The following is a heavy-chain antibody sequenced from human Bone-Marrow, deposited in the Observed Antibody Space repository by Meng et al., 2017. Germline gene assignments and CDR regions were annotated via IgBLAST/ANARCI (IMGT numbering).Heavy chain of an antibody. V-gene: IGHV1-2*06. CDR2: IDPKSGDT. J-gene: IGHJ4*02. Sequence: QGPLVPAGAEVKTPGASLKVTCSPSGNNFPDSWPHWVRRAPGQGLEWMGRIDPKSGDTHYAQRFQGRVTMTGDTSIGTAYMELSGLRSDDTAMYYCARDEDISAAGKLFGDYWGQGTLVTVSS. D-gene: IGHD6-13*01. CDR1: GNNFPDSW. CDR3: ARDEDISAAGKLFGDY.